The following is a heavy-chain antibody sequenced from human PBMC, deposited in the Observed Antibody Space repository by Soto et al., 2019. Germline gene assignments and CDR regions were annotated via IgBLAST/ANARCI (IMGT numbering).Heavy chain of an antibody. CDR3: VRGGAFKIAY. CDR1: GFTLSSYS. CDR2: ISSSSSTI. J-gene: IGHJ4*02. D-gene: IGHD3-16*01. V-gene: IGHV3-48*02. Sequence: EVQLVESGGRLVQPGGSLRLSCAASGFTLSSYSMSWARQAPGKGLEWVSYISSSSSTIYYADSVKGRFTISRDNAKNSLYLPMNSLRDEATAVYYCVRGGAFKIAYWGQGTLVTVSS.